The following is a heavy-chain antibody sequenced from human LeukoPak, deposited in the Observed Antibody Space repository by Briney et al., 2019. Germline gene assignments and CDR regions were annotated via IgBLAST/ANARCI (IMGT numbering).Heavy chain of an antibody. V-gene: IGHV4-59*08. CDR2: IYYSGST. D-gene: IGHD6-19*01. CDR3: ARHLPVAGMVY. J-gene: IGHJ4*02. CDR1: GGSISSYY. Sequence: SETLSLTCTVSGGSISSYYWSWIRQPPGKGREWIGYIYYSGSTNYNPSLKSRVTISVDTSKNQFSLKLSSVTAADTAVYYCARHLPVAGMVYWGQGTLVTVSS.